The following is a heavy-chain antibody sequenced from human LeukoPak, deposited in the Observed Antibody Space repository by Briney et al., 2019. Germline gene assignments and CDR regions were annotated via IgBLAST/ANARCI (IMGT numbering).Heavy chain of an antibody. CDR3: ARSGNYYYYMDV. Sequence: GGSLRLPCAASGFTFDDYGMSWVRKAPGKGLEWVSGINWNGGSTGYADSVKGRFTISRDNAKNSLYLQMNSLRAEDTALYYCARSGNYYYYMDVWGKGTTVTVSS. CDR1: GFTFDDYG. V-gene: IGHV3-20*04. D-gene: IGHD1-14*01. CDR2: INWNGGST. J-gene: IGHJ6*03.